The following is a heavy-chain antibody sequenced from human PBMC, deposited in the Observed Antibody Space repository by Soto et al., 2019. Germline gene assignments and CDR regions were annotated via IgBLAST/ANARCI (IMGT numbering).Heavy chain of an antibody. Sequence: GSLRLSCAASGFTFSDYYMSWIRQPPGKGLEWIGYIYYSGSTNYNPSLKSRVTISVDTSKNQFSLKLSSVTAADTAVYYCARASKLGAGWYFDYWGQGTLVTVSS. J-gene: IGHJ4*02. CDR3: ARASKLGAGWYFDY. CDR1: GFTFSDYY. V-gene: IGHV4-59*08. D-gene: IGHD7-27*01. CDR2: IYYSGST.